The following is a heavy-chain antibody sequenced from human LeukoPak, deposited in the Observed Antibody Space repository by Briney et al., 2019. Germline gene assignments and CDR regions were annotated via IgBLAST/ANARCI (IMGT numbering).Heavy chain of an antibody. D-gene: IGHD3-16*01. Sequence: ASVKVSCKASGYTFTSYDINWVRQATGQGLEWMGWINTNTGNPTYAQDFTGRFVFSLDTPVSTAYLQISSLKAEDTAVYYCARDFSYDYVWGTYYDYWGQGTLVTVSS. V-gene: IGHV7-4-1*02. CDR3: ARDFSYDYVWGTYYDY. CDR2: INTNTGNP. CDR1: GYTFTSYD. J-gene: IGHJ4*02.